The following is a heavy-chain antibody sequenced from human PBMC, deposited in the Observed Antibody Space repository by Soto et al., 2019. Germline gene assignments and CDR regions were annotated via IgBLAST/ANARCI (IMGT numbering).Heavy chain of an antibody. CDR1: GFTFSTYW. V-gene: IGHV3-7*03. CDR2: INPDGNVG. Sequence: EVQLLGSGGGLVQPGGSLILSCVGSGFTFSTYWMNWVRQAPGKGLEWVANINPDGNVGTYVDSVRGRFTTSRDNAKNSLYLQMNSLRADDTAVYFCAGWGGHDYNYWGQGIMVTVSS. J-gene: IGHJ4*02. D-gene: IGHD4-4*01. CDR3: AGWGGHDYNY.